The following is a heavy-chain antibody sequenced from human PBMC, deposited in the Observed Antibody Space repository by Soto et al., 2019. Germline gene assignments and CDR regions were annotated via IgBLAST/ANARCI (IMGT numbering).Heavy chain of an antibody. CDR1: GGSFRGCY. V-gene: IGHV4-34*01. D-gene: IGHD2-15*01. CDR2: INHSGST. J-gene: IGHJ6*02. CDR3: ARKRGYCSGGSCFWGYGMDV. Sequence: SETLCLTCAVDGGSFRGCYGSGIRQPPGKGLEWIGEINHSGSTNYNPSLKSRVTISVDTSKNQFSLKLSSVTAADTAVYYCARKRGYCSGGSCFWGYGMDVWGQGTTVT.